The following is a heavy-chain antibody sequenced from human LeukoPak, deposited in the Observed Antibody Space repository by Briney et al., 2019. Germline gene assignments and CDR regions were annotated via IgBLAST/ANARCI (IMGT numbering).Heavy chain of an antibody. Sequence: GRSLRLSCAASGFTFSSYGMHWVRQAPGKGLEWVAVISCDGSNKYYADSVKGRFTISRDNSKNTLYLQMNSLRAEDTAVYYCAKDHEVAAAGPYFDYWGQGTLVTVSS. V-gene: IGHV3-30*18. CDR2: ISCDGSNK. J-gene: IGHJ4*02. CDR3: AKDHEVAAAGPYFDY. D-gene: IGHD6-13*01. CDR1: GFTFSSYG.